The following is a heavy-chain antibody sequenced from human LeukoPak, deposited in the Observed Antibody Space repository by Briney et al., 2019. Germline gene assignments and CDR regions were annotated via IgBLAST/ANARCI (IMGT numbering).Heavy chain of an antibody. J-gene: IGHJ4*02. V-gene: IGHV3-21*01. CDR3: ARLNSSWYPFDY. D-gene: IGHD6-13*01. Sequence: GGSLRLSCAASGFTFSSYSMNLVRQAPGKGLEWVSSISSSSSYIYYADSVKGRFTISRDNAKNSLYLQMNSLRAEDTAVYYCARLNSSWYPFDYWGQGTLVTVSS. CDR1: GFTFSSYS. CDR2: ISSSSSYI.